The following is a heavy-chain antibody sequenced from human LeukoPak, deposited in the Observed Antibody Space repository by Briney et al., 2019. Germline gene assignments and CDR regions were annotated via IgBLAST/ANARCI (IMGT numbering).Heavy chain of an antibody. CDR2: IYSGGSP. CDR3: ARDLNYYDSSGYGH. CDR1: GFTFSTNY. D-gene: IGHD3-22*01. J-gene: IGHJ4*02. V-gene: IGHV3-53*01. Sequence: GGSLRVSCAASGFTFSTNYMSWVRPALGKGVEWVSVIYSGGSPYYADSVKGRFTISRDNSNNPLFLQMNSLRADDTAVYYCARDLNYYDSSGYGHWRQGTLVTVSS.